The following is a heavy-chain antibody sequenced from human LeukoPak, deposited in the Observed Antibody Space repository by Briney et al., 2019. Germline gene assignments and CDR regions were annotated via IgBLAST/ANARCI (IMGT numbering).Heavy chain of an antibody. V-gene: IGHV4-34*09. CDR2: INHSGST. Sequence: SETLSLTCAVYGGSFSGYYWSWIRQPPGKGLEWIGEINHSGSTNYNPSLKSRVTISVDTSKNQFSLKLSSVTAADTAVYYCAREGNNYYGAFDIWGQGTMVTVSS. CDR1: GGSFSGYY. D-gene: IGHD3-10*01. CDR3: AREGNNYYGAFDI. J-gene: IGHJ3*02.